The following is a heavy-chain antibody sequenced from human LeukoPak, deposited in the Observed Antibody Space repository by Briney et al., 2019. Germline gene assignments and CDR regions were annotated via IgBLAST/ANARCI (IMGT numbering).Heavy chain of an antibody. CDR2: IYYSGST. CDR3: ARDMRALGKWEQFDY. D-gene: IGHD1-26*01. V-gene: IGHV4-31*03. Sequence: KSSQTLSLTCTVSGGSISSGGYYWSWIRQHPGKGLEWIGYIYYSGSTYYNPSLKSRVTISVDTSKNQFSLKLSSVTAADTAVYYCARDMRALGKWEQFDYWGRGTLATVSS. CDR1: GGSISSGGYY. J-gene: IGHJ2*01.